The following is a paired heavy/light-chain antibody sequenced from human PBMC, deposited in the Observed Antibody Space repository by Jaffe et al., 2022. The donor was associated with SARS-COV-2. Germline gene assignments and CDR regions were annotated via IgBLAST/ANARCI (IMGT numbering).Heavy chain of an antibody. CDR3: ARDLCSSTSCYFPISYYYYGMDV. D-gene: IGHD2-2*01. Sequence: QVQLVESGGGVVQPGRSLRLSCVASGFTFNNHALHWVRQAPGRGLEWVAIISYDGNNKYYADSVKGRFTISRDNSMHTLFLQMNSLRPEDTAVYYCARDLCSSTSCYFPISYYYYGMDVWGQGTTVTVSS. CDR1: GFTFNNHA. V-gene: IGHV3-30*14. J-gene: IGHJ6*02. CDR2: ISYDGNNK.
Light chain of an antibody. CDR1: SDNIGDQG. CDR2: WDT. Sequence: QAGLTQPPSLSKGLSQTATLTCTGNSDNIGDQGAIWLQQLQGHPPQLLAYWDTIRPSGMSDRLSTSRSGNTASLTITGLQPEDEADYFCSAWDRRLKSVLFGGGTRLTVL. J-gene: IGLJ3*02. CDR3: SAWDRRLKSVL. V-gene: IGLV10-54*01.